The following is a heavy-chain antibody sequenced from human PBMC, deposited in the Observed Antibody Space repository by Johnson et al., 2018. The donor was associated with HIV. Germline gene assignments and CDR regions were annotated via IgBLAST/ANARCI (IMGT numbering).Heavy chain of an antibody. J-gene: IGHJ3*02. V-gene: IGHV3-7*01. Sequence: EVQLVESGGGLVQPGGSLRLSCAASGFTFSSYWMSWVRQAPGRGLEWVANIKQDGSEKYYVDSVTGRFSISRDNAKNSLFLQMNSLGAEDTAVYYCARDGAIPPGQYCSGGSCHGGDAFDIWGQGTMVTVSS. CDR2: IKQDGSEK. CDR3: ARDGAIPPGQYCSGGSCHGGDAFDI. CDR1: GFTFSSYW. D-gene: IGHD2-15*01.